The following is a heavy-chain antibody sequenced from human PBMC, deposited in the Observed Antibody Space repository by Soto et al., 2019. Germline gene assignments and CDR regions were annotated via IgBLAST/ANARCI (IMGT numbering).Heavy chain of an antibody. V-gene: IGHV3-11*01. J-gene: IGHJ4*02. CDR1: GFSLRDYY. CDR3: TRDPRMTDF. Sequence: SLRLSCAAAGFSLRDYYMTWIRQAPGKGLELLSYISPGGDIIKYADPVKGRFIISRDNAKNSLYLHMNSLRAEDTAVYYCTRDPRMTDFWGQGTLVTASS. CDR2: ISPGGDII.